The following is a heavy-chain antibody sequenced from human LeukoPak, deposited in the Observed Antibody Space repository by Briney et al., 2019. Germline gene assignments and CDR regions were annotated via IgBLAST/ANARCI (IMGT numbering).Heavy chain of an antibody. D-gene: IGHD1-26*01. J-gene: IGHJ4*02. CDR1: RYTFTSYD. CDR2: MNPNSGNT. CDR3: ARVEGASLGFDY. Sequence: ASVKVSCKASRYTFTSYDINWVRQATGQGLEWMGWMNPNSGNTGYAQKFQGRVTMTRNTSISTAYMELSSLRSEDTAVYYCARVEGASLGFDYWGQGTLVTVSS. V-gene: IGHV1-8*01.